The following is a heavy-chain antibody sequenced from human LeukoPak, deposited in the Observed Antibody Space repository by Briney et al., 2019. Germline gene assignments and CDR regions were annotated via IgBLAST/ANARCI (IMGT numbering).Heavy chain of an antibody. CDR2: ISGYNAYT. CDR1: GYTFTTFG. V-gene: IGHV1-18*01. Sequence: ASVKVSCKASGYTFTTFGISWVRQAPGQGLEWMGWISGYNAYTNYAQKLQGRVTMTTDTSTSTAYMELRSLRSDDTAVYYCARELVGSEWDYWGQGTLVTVSS. D-gene: IGHD3-3*01. CDR3: ARELVGSEWDY. J-gene: IGHJ4*02.